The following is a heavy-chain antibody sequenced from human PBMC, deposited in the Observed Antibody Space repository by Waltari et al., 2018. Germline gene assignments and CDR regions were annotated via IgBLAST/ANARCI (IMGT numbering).Heavy chain of an antibody. CDR2: INPGNGNT. Sequence: QVQLVQSGTEVKKPGASVKVYCKASGYTFTSYIIHWLRQAPGQRLEWMGRINPGNGNTQYSQKFQDRVTITRDTSASTAYVELSSLTSEDTAIYYCARPLEDCGGGSCYYDRWFDPWGQGTLVTVSS. D-gene: IGHD2-15*01. CDR3: ARPLEDCGGGSCYYDRWFDP. V-gene: IGHV1-3*01. J-gene: IGHJ5*02. CDR1: GYTFTSYI.